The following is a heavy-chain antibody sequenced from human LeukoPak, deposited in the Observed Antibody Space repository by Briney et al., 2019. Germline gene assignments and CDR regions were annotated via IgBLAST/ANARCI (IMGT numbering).Heavy chain of an antibody. CDR3: AREVYYYDSSGGPGIDY. V-gene: IGHV3-7*01. Sequence: GGSLRLSCAASGFTFSSYWMSWVRQAPGKGLEWVANIKQDGSEKYYVDSVKGRFTISRDNAKNSLYLQMNSLRAEDTAVYYCAREVYYYDSSGGPGIDYWGQGTLVTVSS. CDR1: GFTFSSYW. J-gene: IGHJ4*02. D-gene: IGHD3-22*01. CDR2: IKQDGSEK.